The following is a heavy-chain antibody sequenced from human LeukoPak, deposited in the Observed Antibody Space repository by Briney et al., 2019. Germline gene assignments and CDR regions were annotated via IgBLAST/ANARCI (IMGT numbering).Heavy chain of an antibody. CDR2: ITTDVTNT. V-gene: IGHV3-74*01. Sequence: PGGSLRLSCAASGFTFSSHWMHWVRQVPGKGLVWVSRITTDVTNTAYADSVRGRFTISRDNAKNTLYLQTNSLRAEDTAAYYCARDRGAGTPFDPWGQGTLVTVSS. J-gene: IGHJ5*02. CDR3: ARDRGAGTPFDP. CDR1: GFTFSSHW. D-gene: IGHD1-1*01.